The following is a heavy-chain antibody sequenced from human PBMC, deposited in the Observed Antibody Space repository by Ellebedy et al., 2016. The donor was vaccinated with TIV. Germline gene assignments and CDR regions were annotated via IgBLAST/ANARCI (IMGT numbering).Heavy chain of an antibody. V-gene: IGHV3-33*08. D-gene: IGHD6-25*01. CDR1: GFTFSSYG. Sequence: GGSLRLSCAASGFTFSSYGMHWVRQAPGKGLEWVAVIWYDGSNKYYADSVKGRFTISRDNSKNTLYLQMNSLRAEDTAVYYCARDAYIAAADPYGMDVWGQGTTVTVSS. CDR3: ARDAYIAAADPYGMDV. CDR2: IWYDGSNK. J-gene: IGHJ6*02.